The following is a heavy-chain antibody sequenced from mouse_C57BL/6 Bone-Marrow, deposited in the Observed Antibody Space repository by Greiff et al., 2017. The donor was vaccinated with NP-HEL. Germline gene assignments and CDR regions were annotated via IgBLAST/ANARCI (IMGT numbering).Heavy chain of an antibody. CDR1: GYSITSGYY. CDR2: ISYDGST. Sequence: ESGPGLVKPSQSLSLSCSVTGYSITSGYYWNWIRQFPGNKLEWMGYISYDGSTNYNPTLKNTISITRDTSKNQLFLKLTSVTTEDTAAYDCARDPGYFDVWGTGTTVTVSS. CDR3: ARDPGYFDV. J-gene: IGHJ1*03. V-gene: IGHV3-6*01.